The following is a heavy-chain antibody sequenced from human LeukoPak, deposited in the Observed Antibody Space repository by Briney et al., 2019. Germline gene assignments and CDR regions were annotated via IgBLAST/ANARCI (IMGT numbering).Heavy chain of an antibody. J-gene: IGHJ4*02. D-gene: IGHD1-14*01. CDR2: ISYDGSNK. V-gene: IGHV3-30*19. Sequence: GGSLRLSCAASGFTFSSYGMHWVRQAPGKGLEWVAVISYDGSNKYYADSVKGRFTISRDNSKNTLYLQMNSLRAEDTAVYYCARSPGRSHYYFDYWGQGTLVTVSS. CDR3: ARSPGRSHYYFDY. CDR1: GFTFSSYG.